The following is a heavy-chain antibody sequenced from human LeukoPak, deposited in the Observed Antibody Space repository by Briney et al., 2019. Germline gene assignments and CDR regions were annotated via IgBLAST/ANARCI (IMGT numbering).Heavy chain of an antibody. CDR3: AKDPNPLYDFWSGYK. D-gene: IGHD3-3*01. J-gene: IGHJ4*02. CDR2: LYSGGST. Sequence: GGSLRLSCAASGFTVSGNYMSWVRQAPGKGLEWVSLLYSGGSTYYADSVKGRFSISRDNSKNTLYLQMNSLRAEDTAVYYCAKDPNPLYDFWSGYKWGQGTLVTVSS. V-gene: IGHV3-66*01. CDR1: GFTVSGNY.